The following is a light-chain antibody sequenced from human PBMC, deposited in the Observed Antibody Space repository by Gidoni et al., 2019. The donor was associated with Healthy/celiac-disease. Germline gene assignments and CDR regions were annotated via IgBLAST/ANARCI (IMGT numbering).Light chain of an antibody. V-gene: IGKV1-39*01. Sequence: DIQMTQSPSSLSASVGDRVTITCRASQSISSYLNWYQQKPGKAPKLLIYAASSLQSGVPSRFSGSGSGTDFTITISSLQPEDFANYYCQQSYSTPQTFGQGTKVEIK. CDR1: QSISSY. CDR3: QQSYSTPQT. CDR2: AAS. J-gene: IGKJ1*01.